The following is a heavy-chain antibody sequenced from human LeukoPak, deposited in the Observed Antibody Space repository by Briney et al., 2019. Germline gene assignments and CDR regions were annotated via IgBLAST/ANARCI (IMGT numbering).Heavy chain of an antibody. CDR1: GGSISSGDYY. D-gene: IGHD1-1*01. J-gene: IGHJ4*02. V-gene: IGHV4-30-4*08. Sequence: PSETLSLTCTVSGGSISSGDYYWSWIRQPPGKGLEWIGYIYYSGSTYYNPSLKSRVTISVDTSKNQFSLKLSSVTAADTAVYYCARGNWNLPKGYWGQGTLVTVSS. CDR3: ARGNWNLPKGY. CDR2: IYYSGST.